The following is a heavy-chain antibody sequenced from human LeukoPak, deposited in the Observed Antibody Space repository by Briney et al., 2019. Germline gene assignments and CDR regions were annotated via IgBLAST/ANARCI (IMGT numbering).Heavy chain of an antibody. CDR2: ISASDSTI. V-gene: IGHV3-48*04. Sequence: GGSLRLSCAASGFTFSSYSMNWVRQAPGKGLEWVSYISASDSTIYYADSVKGRFTISRDNAKNSLYLQMNSLRAEDTAVYYCARGHYGMDVWGQGTTVTVSS. J-gene: IGHJ6*02. CDR1: GFTFSSYS. CDR3: ARGHYGMDV.